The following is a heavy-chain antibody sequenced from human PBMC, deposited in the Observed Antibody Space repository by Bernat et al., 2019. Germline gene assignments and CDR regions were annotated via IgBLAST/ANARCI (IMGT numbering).Heavy chain of an antibody. V-gene: IGHV3-21*01. CDR2: ISSNINYI. CDR3: ARGRQHVDSDGFDI. Sequence: EVQLVESGGGLVKPGGSLRLSCAASGFTFSSYTMSWVRQAPGKGLEWVAFISSNINYIYYADSVKGRFTISRDSAKNSLYLQMSSLRAEDTAVYYCARGRQHVDSDGFDIWGQGTMVTVSS. D-gene: IGHD6-6*01. CDR1: GFTFSSYT. J-gene: IGHJ3*02.